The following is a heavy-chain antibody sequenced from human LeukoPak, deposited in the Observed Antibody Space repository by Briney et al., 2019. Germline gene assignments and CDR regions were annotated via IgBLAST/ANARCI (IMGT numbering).Heavy chain of an antibody. D-gene: IGHD4-17*01. Sequence: ASVKVSCKASGYTFTSYYMHWVRQAPGQGLEWMGIINPSGGDTSYAQKFQGRLTMTRDTSTNTVYMELTSLRSEDTAVYYCARVVPTTVTTGGGDYWGQGTLVTVSS. CDR2: INPSGGDT. J-gene: IGHJ4*02. CDR1: GYTFTSYY. V-gene: IGHV1-46*01. CDR3: ARVVPTTVTTGGGDY.